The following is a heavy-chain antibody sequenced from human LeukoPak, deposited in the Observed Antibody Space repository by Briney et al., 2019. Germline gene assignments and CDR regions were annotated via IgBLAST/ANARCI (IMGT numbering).Heavy chain of an antibody. D-gene: IGHD5-24*01. Sequence: GGSLRLSCAASGLTFSSYAMSWVRQAPGKGLEWVSAISGSGGSTYYADSVKGRFTISRDNSKTTLYLQMNSLRAEDTAVYYCARAKGGDGSMMDYWGQGTLVTVSS. CDR2: ISGSGGST. CDR1: GLTFSSYA. J-gene: IGHJ4*02. V-gene: IGHV3-23*01. CDR3: ARAKGGDGSMMDY.